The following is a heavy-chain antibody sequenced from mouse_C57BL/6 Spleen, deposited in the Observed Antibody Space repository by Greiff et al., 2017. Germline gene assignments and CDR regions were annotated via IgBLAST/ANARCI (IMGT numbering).Heavy chain of an antibody. CDR2: IHPNSGST. J-gene: IGHJ3*01. CDR1: GYTFTSYW. D-gene: IGHD1-1*01. V-gene: IGHV1-64*01. CDR3: ARLGYYGSRGWFAY. Sequence: VQLQQSGAELVKPGASVKLSCKASGYTFTSYWMHWVKQRPGQGLEWIGMIHPNSGSTNYNEKFKSKATLTVDKSSSTAYMQLSSLTSEDSAVYYCARLGYYGSRGWFAYWGQGTLVTVSA.